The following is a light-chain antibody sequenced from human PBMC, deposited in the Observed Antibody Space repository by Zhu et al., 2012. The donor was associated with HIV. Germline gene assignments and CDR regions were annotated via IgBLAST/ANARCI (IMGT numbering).Light chain of an antibody. V-gene: IGKV3-20*01. CDR2: GAS. CDR3: HQYDNSWT. CDR1: QSVSSNY. J-gene: IGKJ1*01. Sequence: DIVLTQSPDTLSLSPGDRATLACRASQSVSSNYLIWYQQKPGQAPRPLIYGASDRASGVPDRFSGSGSGTDFTLSISRLEPEDFAVYYCHQYDNSWTFGQGTKVEIK.